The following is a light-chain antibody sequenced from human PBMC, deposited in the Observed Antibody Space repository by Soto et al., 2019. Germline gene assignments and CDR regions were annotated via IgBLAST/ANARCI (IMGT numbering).Light chain of an antibody. J-gene: IGLJ3*02. CDR3: AAWDDGLKGWL. Sequence: QSVLTQPPSASGTPGQRVTISCSGSNSNVGNNTVNWYQQFPGTSPRLLIEGYNQRPSWVPDRFSGSKSANSASLAISGLKSEYEADYYCAAWDDGLKGWLFGEGTQLTVL. CDR2: GYN. V-gene: IGLV1-44*01. CDR1: NSNVGNNT.